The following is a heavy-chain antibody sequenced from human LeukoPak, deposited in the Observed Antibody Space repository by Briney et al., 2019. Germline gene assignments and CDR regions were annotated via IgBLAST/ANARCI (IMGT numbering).Heavy chain of an antibody. J-gene: IGHJ4*02. CDR3: ARGRYSGSNGNYFDH. CDR1: GYSISSGYF. V-gene: IGHV4-38-2*02. D-gene: IGHD1-26*01. Sequence: KPSETLSLTCTVSGYSISSGYFWAWIRQPPGKGLEWIGSIYHSGSTYYNPSLESRVTMSVDTSKNQFSLKLNSVTAAETAVYYCARGRYSGSNGNYFDHWGQGTLVSVSS. CDR2: IYHSGST.